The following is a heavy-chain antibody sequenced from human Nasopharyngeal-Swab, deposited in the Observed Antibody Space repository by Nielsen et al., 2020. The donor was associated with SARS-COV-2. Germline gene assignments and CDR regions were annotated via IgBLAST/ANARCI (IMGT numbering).Heavy chain of an antibody. D-gene: IGHD1-26*01. J-gene: IGHJ4*02. CDR3: ARVVGAIKTFDY. V-gene: IGHV3-21*01. CDR1: GFTFSSYS. Sequence: GGSLRLSCPASGFTFSSYSMNWVRQAPGKGLEWVASISSSSSYIYYADSVKGRFTISRDNAKNSLYLQMNSLRAEDTAVYYCARVVGAIKTFDYWGQGTLVTVSS. CDR2: ISSSSSYI.